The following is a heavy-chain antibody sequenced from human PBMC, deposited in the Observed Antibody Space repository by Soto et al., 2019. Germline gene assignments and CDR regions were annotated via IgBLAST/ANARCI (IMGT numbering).Heavy chain of an antibody. CDR3: AHLITTKGFDP. CDR1: ASSLSTSGVG. V-gene: IGHV2-5*01. J-gene: IGHJ5*02. D-gene: IGHD3-3*01. CDR2: IYWNDDK. Sequence: GHTPLTPTHTLTLTCTLSASSLSTSGVGVGWIRQPPGKALEWLALIYWNDDKRYSPSLKSRLTITKDTSKNQVVLTMTNMDPVDTATYYCAHLITTKGFDPWGQGTLGIVSS.